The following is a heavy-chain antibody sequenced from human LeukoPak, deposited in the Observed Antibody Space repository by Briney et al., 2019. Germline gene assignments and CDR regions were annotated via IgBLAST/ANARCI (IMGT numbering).Heavy chain of an antibody. CDR2: ITSSSNTI. Sequence: GGSLRLSCAASGFTFSSYNMNWVRQAPGKGLEWVSYITSSSNTIYYADSVKGRLTISTDNGKNSLYLQRKSLRAKETAVYYCARDLKGFDPWGQGTLVTLSS. J-gene: IGHJ5*02. CDR3: ARDLKGFDP. V-gene: IGHV3-48*04. CDR1: GFTFSSYN.